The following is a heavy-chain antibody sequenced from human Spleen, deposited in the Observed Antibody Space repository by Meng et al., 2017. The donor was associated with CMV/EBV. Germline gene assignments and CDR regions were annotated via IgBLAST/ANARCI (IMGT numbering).Heavy chain of an antibody. D-gene: IGHD3-10*01. V-gene: IGHV3-74*01. CDR2: LTHDGKT. J-gene: IGHJ4*02. Sequence: LRLSCAASGFHFSGYWMHWVRHVPGKGLEWVARLTHDGKTVYAGFAKDRFIISRDDATSTLYLQMSSLRADDTAVYFCATDGSYKLDYWGQGTLVTVSS. CDR1: GFHFSGYW. CDR3: ATDGSYKLDY.